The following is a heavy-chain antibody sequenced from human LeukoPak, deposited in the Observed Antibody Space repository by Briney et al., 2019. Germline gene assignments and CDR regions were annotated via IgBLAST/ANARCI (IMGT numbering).Heavy chain of an antibody. CDR3: ARARGSGWQHDAFDI. CDR2: IYYSGST. D-gene: IGHD6-19*01. Sequence: PSETLSLTCAVYGGSFSGYYWSWIRQPPGKGLEWIGYIYYSGSTNYNPSLKSRVTISVDTSKNQFSLKLSSVTAADTAVYYCARARGSGWQHDAFDIWGQGTMVTVSS. V-gene: IGHV4-59*01. CDR1: GGSFSGYY. J-gene: IGHJ3*02.